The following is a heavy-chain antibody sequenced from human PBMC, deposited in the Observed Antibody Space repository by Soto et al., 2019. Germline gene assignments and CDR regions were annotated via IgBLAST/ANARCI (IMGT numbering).Heavy chain of an antibody. CDR2: ISYDGSNK. D-gene: IGHD2-2*02. V-gene: IGHV3-30*18. J-gene: IGHJ6*02. CDR3: AKEGNPYCSSTSCYRDTYYYYGMDV. Sequence: GGSLRLSCAASGFTFSSYGMHWVRQAPGKGLEWVAVISYDGSNKYYADSVKGRFTISRDNSKNTLYLQMNSLRAEDTAVYCCAKEGNPYCSSTSCYRDTYYYYGMDVWGQGTTVTVSS. CDR1: GFTFSSYG.